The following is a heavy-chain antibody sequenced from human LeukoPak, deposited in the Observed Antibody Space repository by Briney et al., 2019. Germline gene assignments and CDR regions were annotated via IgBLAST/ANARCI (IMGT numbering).Heavy chain of an antibody. J-gene: IGHJ5*02. CDR3: ARGSIAAAGTGVWFDP. D-gene: IGHD6-13*01. Sequence: SETLSLTCAVYGGSFSGYYWSWIRQPPGKGLEWIGEINHSGSTNYNPPLKTRVTISVDTSKNQFSLKLSSVTAADTAVYYCARGSIAAAGTGVWFDPWGQGTLVTVSS. CDR1: GGSFSGYY. V-gene: IGHV4-34*01. CDR2: INHSGST.